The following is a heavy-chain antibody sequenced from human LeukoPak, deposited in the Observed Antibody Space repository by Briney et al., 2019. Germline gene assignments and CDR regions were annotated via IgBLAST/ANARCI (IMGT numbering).Heavy chain of an antibody. CDR1: GDSVSDNSHS. Sequence: PSETLSLTCTVSGDSVSDNSHSWGWIRQAPGKGLEWVGSIYFAGSPFFRPSLKSRLTLSLDTAKNQFSMSPSSVTAADTAFYYCARGIVVLSGAAPFDFWGQGALVTVSS. J-gene: IGHJ4*02. CDR3: ARGIVVLSGAAPFDF. CDR2: IYFAGSP. V-gene: IGHV4-39*07. D-gene: IGHD4/OR15-4a*01.